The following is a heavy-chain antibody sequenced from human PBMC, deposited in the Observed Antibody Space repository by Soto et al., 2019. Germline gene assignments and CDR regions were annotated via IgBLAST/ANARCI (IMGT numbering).Heavy chain of an antibody. D-gene: IGHD4-4*01. CDR2: IIPIFGTA. Sequence: SVKGSCKASGGTFSSYAISWVRQAPGQGLEWMGGIIPIFGTANYAQKFQGRVTITADESTSTAYMELSSLRSEDTAVYYCARNGFSPHQYSTYCYFDPWGRGPLVTAPQ. CDR1: GGTFSSYA. V-gene: IGHV1-69*13. J-gene: IGHJ2*01. CDR3: ARNGFSPHQYSTYCYFDP.